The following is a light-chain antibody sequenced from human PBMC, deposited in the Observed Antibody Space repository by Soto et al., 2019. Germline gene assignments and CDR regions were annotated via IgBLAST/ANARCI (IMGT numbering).Light chain of an antibody. CDR3: QQYRIWRLT. Sequence: EIVMTQSPATLSVSPGERATLSCRASQSVGNNLAWYRQKSGQAPRLLIYGASTRATGIPARFSGSGSGTEFTLTIESLQSDDFAVYLCQQYRIWRLTFGGGTKVEIK. V-gene: IGKV3-15*01. J-gene: IGKJ4*01. CDR2: GAS. CDR1: QSVGNN.